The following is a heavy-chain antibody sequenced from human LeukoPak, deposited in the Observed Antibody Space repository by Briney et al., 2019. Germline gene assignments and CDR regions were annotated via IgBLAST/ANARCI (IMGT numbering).Heavy chain of an antibody. J-gene: IGHJ4*02. Sequence: GGSLRLSCAASGFTFSSYAMCWVRQAPRKGLEWVSSISGSNTYYADSVKGRFTISRDNSKNTLYLQMNSLRAEDTAVYYCARGQPMAAAGNWGQGTLVTVSS. CDR2: ISGSNT. D-gene: IGHD6-13*01. CDR3: ARGQPMAAAGN. V-gene: IGHV3-23*01. CDR1: GFTFSSYA.